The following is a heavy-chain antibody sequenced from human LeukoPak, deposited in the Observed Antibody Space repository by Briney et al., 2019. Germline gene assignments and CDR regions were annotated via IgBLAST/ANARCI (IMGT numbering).Heavy chain of an antibody. CDR2: INQDGTQK. CDR3: AKVAVRTTVTFAALRY. D-gene: IGHD4-11*01. CDR1: GFTFSRYW. Sequence: GGSLRLSCAASGFTFSRYWMSWVRQAPGKGLEWVANINQDGTQKYYVDSVKGRFTISRDNAKNSLSLQMNSLRAEDTAVYYCAKVAVRTTVTFAALRYWGQGTLVTVSS. J-gene: IGHJ4*02. V-gene: IGHV3-7*05.